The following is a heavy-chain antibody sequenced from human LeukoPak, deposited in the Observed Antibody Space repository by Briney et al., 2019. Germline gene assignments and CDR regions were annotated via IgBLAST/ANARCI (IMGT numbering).Heavy chain of an antibody. V-gene: IGHV4-61*02. J-gene: IGHJ3*02. CDR1: GGSISSGSYY. CDR3: AREAGQSRSWYGDAFDI. Sequence: SETLSLTCTVSGGSISSGSYYWSWIRQPAGKGLEWIGRIYTSGSTNYNPSLKSRVTISVDTSKNQFSLKLSSVTAADTAVYYCAREAGQSRSWYGDAFDIWGQGTMVSVSS. D-gene: IGHD6-13*01. CDR2: IYTSGST.